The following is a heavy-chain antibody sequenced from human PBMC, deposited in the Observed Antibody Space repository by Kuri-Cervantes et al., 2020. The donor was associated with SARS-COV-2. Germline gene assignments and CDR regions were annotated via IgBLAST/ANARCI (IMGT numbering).Heavy chain of an antibody. J-gene: IGHJ4*02. CDR3: ARDNVLFSGSGFDY. V-gene: IGHV4-59*01. CDR1: GGSISSYY. CDR2: FYSSGVT. D-gene: IGHD1-26*01. Sequence: SETLSLTCTASGGSISSYYWSWIRQPPGKGLEWIGYFYSSGVTNYNPSLKSRVTISVDTSKNQLSLILSSVTAEDTAVYYCARDNVLFSGSGFDYWGQGTLVTVSS.